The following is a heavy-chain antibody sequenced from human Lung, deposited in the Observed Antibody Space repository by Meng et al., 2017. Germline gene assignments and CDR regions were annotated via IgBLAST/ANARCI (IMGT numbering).Heavy chain of an antibody. V-gene: IGHV4-31*03. J-gene: IGHJ6*02. CDR3: ARADYYGSGSHKINYYYGMDV. CDR2: IYYSGST. CDR1: CGSISSGGYY. D-gene: IGHD3-10*01. Sequence: QVQLPESGPGLVKPSQTLSPTCTVSCGSISSGGYYWSWLRQHPGKGLEWIGYIYYSGSTYYNPSLKSRVTISVDTSKNQFSLKLSSVTAADTAVYYCARADYYGSGSHKINYYYGMDVWGQGTTVTVSS.